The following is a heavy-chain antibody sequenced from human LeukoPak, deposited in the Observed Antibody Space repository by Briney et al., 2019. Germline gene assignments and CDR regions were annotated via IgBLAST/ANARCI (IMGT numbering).Heavy chain of an antibody. J-gene: IGHJ6*02. Sequence: PGGSLRLSCAASGFTFSSSAMSWIRQPPGKGLEWIGEINHSGSTNYNPSLKSRVTISVDTSKNQFSLKLSSVTAADTAVYYCAREELVDSSGYWIHYYYYYGMDVWGQGTTVTVSS. CDR1: GFTFSSSA. CDR2: INHSGST. D-gene: IGHD3-22*01. CDR3: AREELVDSSGYWIHYYYYYGMDV. V-gene: IGHV4-34*01.